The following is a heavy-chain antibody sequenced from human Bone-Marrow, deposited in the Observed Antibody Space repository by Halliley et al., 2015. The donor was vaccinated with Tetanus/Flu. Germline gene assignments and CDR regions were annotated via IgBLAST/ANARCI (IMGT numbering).Heavy chain of an antibody. J-gene: IGHJ4*02. CDR2: ITGSDGTT. D-gene: IGHD6-13*01. Sequence: CAASGFTFSSFAMSWVRQAPGKGLEWISTITGSDGTTYYADSVKGRFTISRDNSKNTLYLHMNSLRAEDTAVYYCAKRPLMAADGAFDYWGPGTLVTVSS. CDR1: GFTFSSFA. CDR3: AKRPLMAADGAFDY. V-gene: IGHV3-23*01.